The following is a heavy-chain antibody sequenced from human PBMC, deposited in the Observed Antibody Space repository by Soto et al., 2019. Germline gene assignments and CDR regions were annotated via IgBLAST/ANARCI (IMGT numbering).Heavy chain of an antibody. Sequence: ASVKVSCXASGYTFTSYYMHWVRQAPGQGLEWMGIINPSDGSTSYAQKFQGRVTMTRDTSTNTVYMELSSPRSEDTAVYYCARDVANWGRPTAFDIWGQGKMVTVSS. CDR1: GYTFTSYY. J-gene: IGHJ3*02. D-gene: IGHD7-27*01. CDR2: INPSDGST. V-gene: IGHV1-46*01. CDR3: ARDVANWGRPTAFDI.